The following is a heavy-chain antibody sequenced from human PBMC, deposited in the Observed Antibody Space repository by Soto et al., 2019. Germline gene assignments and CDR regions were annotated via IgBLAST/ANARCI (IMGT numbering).Heavy chain of an antibody. CDR2: INAGNGNT. Sequence: GASVKVSCKASGFTFTTYGIHWVRQAPGQRLEWMGWINAGNGNTKYSQKFQGRVSITRDTSASTASMELSSLRSEDTAIYFCATDRIAVAGIKYFQHWGQGTLVTVSS. CDR1: GFTFTTYG. J-gene: IGHJ1*01. CDR3: ATDRIAVAGIKYFQH. V-gene: IGHV1-3*01. D-gene: IGHD6-19*01.